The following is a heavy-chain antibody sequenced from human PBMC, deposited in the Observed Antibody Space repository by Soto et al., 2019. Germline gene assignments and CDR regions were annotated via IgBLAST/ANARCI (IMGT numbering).Heavy chain of an antibody. Sequence: PGGSLRLSCAASGFTFSSYAMSWVRQAPGKGPEWVSAISGSGGSTDYADSVKGRFTISRGNSKNTLYLQMNSLRAEDTALYYCAKDLVSIFGVAPDYWGQGPLVTGSS. CDR2: ISGSGGST. D-gene: IGHD3-3*01. V-gene: IGHV3-23*01. CDR1: GFTFSSYA. CDR3: AKDLVSIFGVAPDY. J-gene: IGHJ4*02.